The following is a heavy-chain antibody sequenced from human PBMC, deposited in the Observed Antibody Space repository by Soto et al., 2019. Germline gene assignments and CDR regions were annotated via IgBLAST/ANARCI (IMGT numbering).Heavy chain of an antibody. CDR2: INPKFGDT. Sequence: QVQLVQSGAEVKEPGDSVRVSCEASGYTFTAYYIHWVRQAPGQGLEWMGWINPKFGDTTYAQDFQGRVSMTRDVSMSTVYMELSGLPSDDTAMYYCARNMDYYYGRGSGNGHGVWGQGTTVTVFS. CDR3: ARNMDYYYGRGSGNGHGV. CDR1: GYTFTAYY. D-gene: IGHD3-10*02. J-gene: IGHJ6*02. V-gene: IGHV1-2*02.